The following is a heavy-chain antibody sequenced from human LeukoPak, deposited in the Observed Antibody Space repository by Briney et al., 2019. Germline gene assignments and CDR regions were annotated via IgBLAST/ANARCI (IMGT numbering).Heavy chain of an antibody. J-gene: IGHJ4*02. D-gene: IGHD3-10*01. CDR2: IYSSGST. Sequence: SDTLSLTCSVSGGSISGSYWSSIRQPPGKRLEWLGYIYSSGSTNYSPSLKSRVTISVDTSKNQFSLKLSSVTAADTAVYYCARDREGIRGPYFDYWGQGNLVTVSS. CDR1: GGSISGSY. V-gene: IGHV4-59*12. CDR3: ARDREGIRGPYFDY.